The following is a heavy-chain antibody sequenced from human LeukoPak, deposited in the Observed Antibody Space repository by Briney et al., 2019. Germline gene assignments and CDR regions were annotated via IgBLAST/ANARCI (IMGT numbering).Heavy chain of an antibody. D-gene: IGHD3-16*01. J-gene: IGHJ3*02. CDR1: GGSISGLY. CDR2: IYYSGTT. CDR3: ARHVMRNHPCGSSYTHAFDT. Sequence: SETLSLTCTASGGSISGLYWGWLRQPPGKGLEWIGFIYYSGTTYYNPSLKSRVTIVIDTSSNQFSLRVRSVTAADTAVYYCARHVMRNHPCGSSYTHAFDTWGHGTRVTVSS. V-gene: IGHV4-59*08.